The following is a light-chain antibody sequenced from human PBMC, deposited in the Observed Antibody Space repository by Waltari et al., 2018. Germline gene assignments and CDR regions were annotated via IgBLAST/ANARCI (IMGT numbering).Light chain of an antibody. CDR1: QGIARD. Sequence: EMMLTQSPGTLSLSPGESATLSCRASQGIARDVAWYQQKPGQAPRLLVYDTFKRAPGVPDRFSGSGSGTDFSLTISDLEPEDFAVYYCQKRDNWPPIFTFGPGTKVDV. CDR2: DTF. V-gene: IGKV3-11*01. CDR3: QKRDNWPPIFT. J-gene: IGKJ3*01.